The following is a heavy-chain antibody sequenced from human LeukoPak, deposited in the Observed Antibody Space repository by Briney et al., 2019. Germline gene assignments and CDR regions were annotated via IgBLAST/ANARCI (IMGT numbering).Heavy chain of an antibody. V-gene: IGHV1-2*02. CDR3: ARDQGTIGDWFDP. J-gene: IGHJ5*02. CDR2: INPNSGGT. CDR1: GYTFTGYY. Sequence: ASVKVSCKASGYTFTGYYMRWVRQAPGQGLEWMGWINPNSGGTNYAQKFQGRVTMTRDTSISTAYMELSRLRSDDTAVYYCARDQGTIGDWFDPWGQGTLVTVSS.